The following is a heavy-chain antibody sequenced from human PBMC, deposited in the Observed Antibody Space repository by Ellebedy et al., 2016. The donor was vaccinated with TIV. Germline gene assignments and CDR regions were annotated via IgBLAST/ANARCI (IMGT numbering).Heavy chain of an antibody. D-gene: IGHD3-22*01. CDR3: ARSTMIVVVPFDY. CDR2: IFYSGIT. Sequence: MPSETLSLTCTVSGGSFSSFYWSWIRQPPGKGLEWIGYIFYSGITNFNPSLKGRVTISIDTSKNQFSLKLSSVTAADTAVYYCARSTMIVVVPFDYWGQGTLVTVSS. J-gene: IGHJ4*02. V-gene: IGHV4-59*08. CDR1: GGSFSSFY.